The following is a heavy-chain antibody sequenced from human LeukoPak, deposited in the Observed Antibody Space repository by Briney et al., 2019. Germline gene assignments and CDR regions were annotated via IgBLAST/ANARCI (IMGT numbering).Heavy chain of an antibody. D-gene: IGHD2-2*03. CDR3: ARDHLDIVVVPAAMHAYYFDY. CDR1: GYTFTSYG. Sequence: ASVKVSCKASGYTFTSYGISWVRQPPGQGHGWMGWISAYNGNTNYAQKRQGRVTMTTDTSTSTAYMELRSLRSDDTAVYYCARDHLDIVVVPAAMHAYYFDYWGQGTLVTVSS. V-gene: IGHV1-18*01. J-gene: IGHJ4*02. CDR2: ISAYNGNT.